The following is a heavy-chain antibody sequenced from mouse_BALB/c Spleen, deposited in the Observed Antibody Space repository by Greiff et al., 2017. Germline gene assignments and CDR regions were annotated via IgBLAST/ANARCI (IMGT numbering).Heavy chain of an antibody. CDR2: ISSGGSYT. CDR1: GFTFSSYA. D-gene: IGHD1-1*01. Sequence: EVKVVESGGGLVKPGGSLKLSCAASGFTFSSYAMSWVRQTPEKRLEWVATISSGGSYTYYPDSVKGRFTISRDNAKNTLYLQMSSLRSEDTAMYYCARHADGSSWFAYWGQGTLVTVSA. CDR3: ARHADGSSWFAY. V-gene: IGHV5-9-3*01. J-gene: IGHJ3*01.